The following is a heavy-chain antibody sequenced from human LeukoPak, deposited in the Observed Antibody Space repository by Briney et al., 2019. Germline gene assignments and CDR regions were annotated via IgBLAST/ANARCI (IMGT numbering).Heavy chain of an antibody. CDR3: ARDLYSSRTNDAFAI. Sequence: SETLSLTCTVSGGSISSSSYYWGWIRQPPGKGLEWIGSIYYSGSTYYNPSLKSRVTISVDKSKNQFSLKLSAVPAADTAVYYCARDLYSSRTNDAFAIWGQGTMVTVSS. CDR2: IYYSGST. CDR1: GGSISSSSYY. V-gene: IGHV4-39*07. D-gene: IGHD6-13*01. J-gene: IGHJ3*02.